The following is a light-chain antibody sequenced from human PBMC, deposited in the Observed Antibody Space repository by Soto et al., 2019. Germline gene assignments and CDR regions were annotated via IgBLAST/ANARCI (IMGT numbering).Light chain of an antibody. J-gene: IGKJ5*01. CDR3: QQYNSYPLT. V-gene: IGKV1-5*03. CDR1: QSISSM. Sequence: DIQLTQSPSTLSASVGDRVTITCRASQSISSMLAWYQQKPGRAPTLLIYKASTLGSGVPSRFSGSGSVTAFSLTISSLQPDDSATYYYQQYNSYPLTFGQGTRLEIK. CDR2: KAS.